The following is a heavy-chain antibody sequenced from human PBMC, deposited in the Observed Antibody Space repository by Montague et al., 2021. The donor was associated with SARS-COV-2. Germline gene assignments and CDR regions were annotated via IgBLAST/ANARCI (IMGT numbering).Heavy chain of an antibody. CDR3: VTPGKTAVAGQFDY. Sequence: SETLSLTCTVSGGSIRSTTFYWGWIRQSPGKGLEWIGYIYEGATTYYNPSLKSRVAISLDTPNNQFSLKITSLVVADTAIYYCVTPGKTAVAGQFDYWGQGTLVTVSS. CDR1: GGSIRSTTFY. V-gene: IGHV4-39*07. J-gene: IGHJ4*02. D-gene: IGHD6-19*01. CDR2: IYEGATT.